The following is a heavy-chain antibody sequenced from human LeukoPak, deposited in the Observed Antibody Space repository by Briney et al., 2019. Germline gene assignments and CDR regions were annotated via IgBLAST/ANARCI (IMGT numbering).Heavy chain of an antibody. Sequence: PGSSVKVSCKASGGTFSSYAISWVRQAPGQGLEWMGGIIPIFGTANYAQKFQGRVTITADESTSTAYMELSSLRSEDTAVYYCAREYSSSWSTHYYYMDVWGKGTTVTISS. CDR1: GGTFSSYA. V-gene: IGHV1-69*01. J-gene: IGHJ6*03. CDR2: IIPIFGTA. D-gene: IGHD6-13*01. CDR3: AREYSSSWSTHYYYMDV.